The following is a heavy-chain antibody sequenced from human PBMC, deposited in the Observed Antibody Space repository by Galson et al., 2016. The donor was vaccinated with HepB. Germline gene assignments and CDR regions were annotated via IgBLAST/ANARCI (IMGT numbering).Heavy chain of an antibody. Sequence: SLRLSCAASGFTFSDYTMNWVRQAPGKGLEWVSSISPRSTYIYYADSLKGRFTISRDNAKNSLYLQMNSLTAEDTAVYYCAKNNYNWNDGEGDDSFDIWGQGTMATGSS. V-gene: IGHV3-21*01. CDR2: ISPRSTYI. J-gene: IGHJ3*02. CDR3: AKNNYNWNDGEGDDSFDI. CDR1: GFTFSDYT. D-gene: IGHD1-1*01.